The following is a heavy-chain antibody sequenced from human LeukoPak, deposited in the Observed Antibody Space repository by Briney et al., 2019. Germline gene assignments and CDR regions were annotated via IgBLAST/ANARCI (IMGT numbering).Heavy chain of an antibody. CDR3: ARDEANYYGSGSPDY. D-gene: IGHD3-10*01. J-gene: IGHJ4*02. CDR1: GGTFSSYA. V-gene: IGHV1-69*04. Sequence: SVKVSCKASGGTFSSYAISWVRQAPGQGLEWMGRIIPILGIANYAQKFQGRVTITADKSTSTAYMELSSLRSEDTAVYYCARDEANYYGSGSPDYWGQGTLVTVSS. CDR2: IIPILGIA.